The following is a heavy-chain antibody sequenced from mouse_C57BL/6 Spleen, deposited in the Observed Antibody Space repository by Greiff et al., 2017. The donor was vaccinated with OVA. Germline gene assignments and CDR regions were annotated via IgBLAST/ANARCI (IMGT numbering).Heavy chain of an antibody. CDR2: ISSGSSTI. D-gene: IGHD4-1*01. Sequence: VQLKESGGGLVKPGGSLKLSCAASGFTFSDYGMHWVRQAPEKGLEWVAYISSGSSTIYYADTVKGRFTIPRDPSKNTLCLQMTSLRTEDTAMYYCARRELYYYAMDYWGQGTSVTVSS. V-gene: IGHV5-17*01. CDR1: GFTFSDYG. J-gene: IGHJ4*01. CDR3: ARRELYYYAMDY.